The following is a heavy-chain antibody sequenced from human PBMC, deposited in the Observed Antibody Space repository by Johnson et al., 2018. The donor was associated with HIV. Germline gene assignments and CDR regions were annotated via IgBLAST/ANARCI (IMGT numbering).Heavy chain of an antibody. J-gene: IGHJ3*02. CDR3: AKDRRASDPRGAFDI. CDR1: GFTFSIYG. V-gene: IGHV3-33*06. Sequence: VQLVESGGGVVQPGRSLRLSCAASGFTFSIYGMHWVRQAPGKVLEWVAVIWYDGSNKYYADSVKGRFTISRDNSKNTLYLQMNSLRAEDTAVYYCAKDRRASDPRGAFDIWGQGTMVTVSS. CDR2: IWYDGSNK.